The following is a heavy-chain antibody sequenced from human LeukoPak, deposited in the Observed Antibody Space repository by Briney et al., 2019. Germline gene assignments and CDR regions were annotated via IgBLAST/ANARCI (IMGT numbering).Heavy chain of an antibody. CDR1: GFTFSTYA. Sequence: GGSLRLSCTASGFTFSTYAMTWVRQAPGKGLEWVSSISGGAGSTYYADSVKGRFTISRDNSKNTLSLQMNSLRADDTAVYYCAKEIWPTVTTPGHTYFDYWGQGTLVTVSS. CDR3: AKEIWPTVTTPGHTYFDY. D-gene: IGHD4-17*01. J-gene: IGHJ4*02. V-gene: IGHV3-23*01. CDR2: ISGGAGST.